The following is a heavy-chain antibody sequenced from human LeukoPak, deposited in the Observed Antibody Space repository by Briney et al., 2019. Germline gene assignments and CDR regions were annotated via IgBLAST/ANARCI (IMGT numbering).Heavy chain of an antibody. V-gene: IGHV3-13*01. D-gene: IGHD5-24*01. CDR1: GFIFSRYD. CDR3: AKTATYYYYNYYMDA. Sequence: PGGSLRLSCAASGFIFSRYDMHWVRQTTGNILEWVSGIGTAGDTYYPGSVKGRFTISRDNSKNTLYLQMNSLSLEDTAVYYCAKTATYYYYNYYMDAWGKGTTVTVSS. J-gene: IGHJ6*03. CDR2: IGTAGDT.